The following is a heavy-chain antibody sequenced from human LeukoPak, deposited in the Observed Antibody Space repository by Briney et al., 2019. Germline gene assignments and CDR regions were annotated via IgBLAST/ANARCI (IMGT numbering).Heavy chain of an antibody. Sequence: PEDGETIYAQKFQGRVTMTEDTSTDTAYMELSSLRSEDTAVYYCATDFKYYYDSSGYSYWGQGTLVTVSS. CDR3: ATDFKYYYDSSGYSY. V-gene: IGHV1-24*01. CDR2: PEDGET. D-gene: IGHD3-22*01. J-gene: IGHJ4*02.